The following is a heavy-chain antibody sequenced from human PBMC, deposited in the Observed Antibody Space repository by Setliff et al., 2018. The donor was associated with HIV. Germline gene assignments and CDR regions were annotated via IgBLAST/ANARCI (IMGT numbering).Heavy chain of an antibody. Sequence: KISCKGSGYSFPNNWIGWVRQMSGKGLEWMGFIYPENSDARYSPSFEGQVTISADNSNTTAYLQWSSLKASDTAMYFCARLSQRIRIFGVINRGEEFDIWGQGTMVTVSS. D-gene: IGHD3-3*01. CDR2: IYPENSDA. CDR3: ARLSQRIRIFGVINRGEEFDI. J-gene: IGHJ3*02. CDR1: GYSFPNNW. V-gene: IGHV5-51*01.